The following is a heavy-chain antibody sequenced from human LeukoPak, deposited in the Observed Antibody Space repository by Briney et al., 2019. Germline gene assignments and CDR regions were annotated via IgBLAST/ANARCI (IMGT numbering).Heavy chain of an antibody. D-gene: IGHD6-19*01. CDR2: IKQDGSEK. CDR1: RFIFSSYW. CDR3: ARQYSSGCHGY. Sequence: GGSLRLSCAASRFIFSSYWMSWVRQAPGKGLEWVANIKQDGSEKYNVDSVKGRFTISRDNAKNSLYLQMNSLRAEDTAVCYCARQYSSGCHGYWGQGTLVTVSS. V-gene: IGHV3-7*01. J-gene: IGHJ4*02.